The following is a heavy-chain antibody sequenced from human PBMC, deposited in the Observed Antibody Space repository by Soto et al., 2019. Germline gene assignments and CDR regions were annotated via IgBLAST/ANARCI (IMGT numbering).Heavy chain of an antibody. D-gene: IGHD6-19*01. CDR1: GYTLTELS. V-gene: IGHV1-24*01. Sequence: ASVKVSCKVSGYTLTELSMHWVRQAPGKGLEWTGGFDPEDGETIYAQKFQGRVTMTEDTSTDTAYMELSSLRSEDTAVYYCATRQQWLVHDYYYYGMDVWGQGTTVTVSS. J-gene: IGHJ6*02. CDR3: ATRQQWLVHDYYYYGMDV. CDR2: FDPEDGET.